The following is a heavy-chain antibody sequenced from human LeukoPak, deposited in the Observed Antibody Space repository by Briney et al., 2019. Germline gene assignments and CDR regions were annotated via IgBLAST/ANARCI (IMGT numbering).Heavy chain of an antibody. CDR3: ARVRRRFGDSFDY. V-gene: IGHV4-61*02. CDR2: IYTSGST. CDR1: GGSISSGSYY. D-gene: IGHD3-10*01. J-gene: IGHJ4*02. Sequence: SQTLSLTCAVSGGSISSGSYYWSRIRQPAGKGLEWIGRIYTSGSTNYNPSLKSRVTISVDTSKNQFSLKLSSVTAADTAVYYCARVRRRFGDSFDYWGQGTLVTVSS.